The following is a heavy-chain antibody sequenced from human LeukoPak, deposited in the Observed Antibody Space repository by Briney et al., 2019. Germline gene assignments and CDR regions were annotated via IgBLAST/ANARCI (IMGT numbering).Heavy chain of an antibody. CDR3: ARSTGSTMFIDY. CDR1: GGSISPYY. D-gene: IGHD3-10*02. CDR2: IYYSGNT. V-gene: IGHV4-59*01. Sequence: PSETLSLTCTVSGGSISPYYWSWIRQPPGKGLEWLGSIYYSGNTDYNPSLKSRVAISVDTSKNQFSLKLSSVTAVGTAVYYCARSTGSTMFIDYWGQGTLVTVSS. J-gene: IGHJ4*02.